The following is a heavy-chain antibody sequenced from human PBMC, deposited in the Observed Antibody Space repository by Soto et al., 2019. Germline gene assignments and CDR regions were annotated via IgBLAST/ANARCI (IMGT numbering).Heavy chain of an antibody. D-gene: IGHD2-15*01. V-gene: IGHV1-18*01. CDR2: ISAYNGNT. Sequence: QVQLVQSGAEVKKPGASVKVSCKASGYTFTSYGISWVRQAPGQGLEWMGWISAYNGNTNYAQKLQGRVTMTTDTSAITAYLELRGPRSYDTAVYCCATCPPFSCSGGRGEPGWFDPWCQGTLVTVSS. CDR1: GYTFTSYG. J-gene: IGHJ5*02. CDR3: ATCPPFSCSGGRGEPGWFDP.